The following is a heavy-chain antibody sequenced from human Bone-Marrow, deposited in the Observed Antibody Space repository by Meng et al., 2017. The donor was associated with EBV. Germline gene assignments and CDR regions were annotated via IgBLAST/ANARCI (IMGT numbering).Heavy chain of an antibody. CDR3: ARDLTNDYFDY. CDR1: GYTFSGYY. CDR2: INPNSGGT. D-gene: IGHD3-3*01. J-gene: IGHJ4*02. Sequence: HVKLVQSGVEVKKPGASLKVSCKASGYTFSGYYMHWVRQAPGQGLEWMGRINPNSGGTNYAQKFQGRVTMSRDTSISTAYMELSRLRSDDTAMYYCARDLTNDYFDYWGQGTLVTVSS. V-gene: IGHV1-2*06.